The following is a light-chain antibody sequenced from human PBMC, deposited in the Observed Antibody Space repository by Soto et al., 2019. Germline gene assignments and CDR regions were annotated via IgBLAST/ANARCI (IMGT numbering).Light chain of an antibody. V-gene: IGKV3-20*01. J-gene: IGKJ5*01. CDR2: GAS. CDR1: QVIGDT. Sequence: VMSQSPATLSVSPGEGATLSCRASQVIGDTLAWYQHKPGQTPRLLIYGASSRATGIPDRFSGSGSGTDFTLTSSILEPEDLAVYYCQQYGTSLTFGQGTLLEIK. CDR3: QQYGTSLT.